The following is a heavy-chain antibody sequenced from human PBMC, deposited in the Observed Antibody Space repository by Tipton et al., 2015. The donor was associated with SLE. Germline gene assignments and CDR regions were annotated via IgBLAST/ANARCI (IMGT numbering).Heavy chain of an antibody. CDR3: AREIAQGSITIFSKD. CDR2: IIPILGIA. D-gene: IGHD3-9*01. CDR1: GGTFSSYT. Sequence: QLVQSGAEVKKPGSSVKVSCKASGGTFSSYTISWVRQAPGQGLEWMGRIIPILGIANYAQKFQGRVTITADKSTSTAYMELSSLRSEDTAVYYCAREIAQGSITIFSKDWGQGTLVTVSS. J-gene: IGHJ4*02. V-gene: IGHV1-69*09.